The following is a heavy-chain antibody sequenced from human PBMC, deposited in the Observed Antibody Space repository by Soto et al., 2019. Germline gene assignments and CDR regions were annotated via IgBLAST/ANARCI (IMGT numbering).Heavy chain of an antibody. D-gene: IGHD4-17*01. CDR3: VSQRTTVLTQAYFDY. CDR2: VYYRGRS. J-gene: IGHJ4*02. Sequence: SETLSLTCTVSAGSVTNSSYYWGWIRQSPGKGLEWIGSVYYRGRSYSKSSVKSRVTISVDTSKNQFSLNFNSVTASDTALYYCVSQRTTVLTQAYFDYWGPGALVTVS. V-gene: IGHV4-39*01. CDR1: AGSVTNSSYY.